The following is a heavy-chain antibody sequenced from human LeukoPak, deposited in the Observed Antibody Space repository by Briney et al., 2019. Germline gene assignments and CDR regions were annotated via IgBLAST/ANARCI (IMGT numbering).Heavy chain of an antibody. CDR2: IYYSGST. J-gene: IGHJ3*02. D-gene: IGHD2-2*01. CDR1: GGSIYNSAYH. Sequence: PSQTLSLTCSVSGGSIYNSAYHWGWIRQPPGKGLEWIGYIYYSGSTYYNPSLKSRVTISVDTSKNQFSLKLSSVTAADTAVYYCARVGVGYCSSTSCPGGAFDIWGQGTMVTVSS. V-gene: IGHV4-30-4*08. CDR3: ARVGVGYCSSTSCPGGAFDI.